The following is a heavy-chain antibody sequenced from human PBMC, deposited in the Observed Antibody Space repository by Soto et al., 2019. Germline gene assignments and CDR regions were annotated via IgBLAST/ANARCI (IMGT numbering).Heavy chain of an antibody. D-gene: IGHD2-2*01. CDR2: IYSSGTT. J-gene: IGHJ5*02. Sequence: PSETLSLTWTFADGSLSNYFWSLIRQPPGKGLEWIGYIYSSGTTDYNPSLKSRVTISIDTSKNQISLKLNSVTAADTAVYFCVRTFPPAPRVVLSHNWFVPWGPGTLVTVSS. CDR3: VRTFPPAPRVVLSHNWFVP. CDR1: DGSLSNYF. V-gene: IGHV4-59*01.